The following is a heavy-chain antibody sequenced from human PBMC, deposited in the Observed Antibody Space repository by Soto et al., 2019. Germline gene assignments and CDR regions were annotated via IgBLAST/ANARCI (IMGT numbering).Heavy chain of an antibody. CDR3: ARAVIVVVPADYYYGMDV. D-gene: IGHD2-2*01. V-gene: IGHV1-69*02. Sequence: QVQLVQSGAEVKKPGSSVKVSCKASGGTFSSYTISWVRQPPGQGLEWMGRIIPILGIANYAQKFQGGVTITADKSTSTAYIGLGSVRSEDTAVYYCARAVIVVVPADYYYGMDVWGQGTTVTVSS. CDR2: IIPILGIA. J-gene: IGHJ6*02. CDR1: GGTFSSYT.